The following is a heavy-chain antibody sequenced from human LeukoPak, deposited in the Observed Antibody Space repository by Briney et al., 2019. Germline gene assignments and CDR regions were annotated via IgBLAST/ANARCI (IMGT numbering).Heavy chain of an antibody. CDR1: GFTFSSYA. CDR2: ISYDGSNK. J-gene: IGHJ3*02. Sequence: GGSLRLSCAASGFTFSSYAMHWVRRAPGKGLEWVAVISYDGSNKYYADSVKGRFTISRDNSKNTLYLQMNSLRAEDTAVYYCAKSMWDSSGYYTEASVDIWGQGTMVTVSS. CDR3: AKSMWDSSGYYTEASVDI. D-gene: IGHD3-22*01. V-gene: IGHV3-30-3*02.